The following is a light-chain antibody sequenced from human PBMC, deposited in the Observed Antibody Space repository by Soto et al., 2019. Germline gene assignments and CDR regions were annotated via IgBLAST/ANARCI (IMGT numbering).Light chain of an antibody. CDR2: EVS. J-gene: IGLJ1*01. Sequence: QSALTQPASVSGSPGQSVTISCTGTTSDVGGYISVSWYQQHPGKAPKLMIYEVSNRPSGVSNRFSGSKSGDTASLTISGLQAEDEADYYCSSYTCSSTIEVFGSGTKLTVL. V-gene: IGLV2-14*01. CDR1: TSDVGGYIS. CDR3: SSYTCSSTIEV.